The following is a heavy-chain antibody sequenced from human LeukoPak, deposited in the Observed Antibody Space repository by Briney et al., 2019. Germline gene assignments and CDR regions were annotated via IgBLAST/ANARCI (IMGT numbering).Heavy chain of an antibody. V-gene: IGHV3-23*01. CDR2: VSPPGGGT. CDR1: GFTFSNHG. D-gene: IGHD6-19*01. Sequence: PGGSLRLSCGGTGFTFSNHGMNWVRQAPGNGLEWLSGVSPPGGGTYYADSVKGRFTISRDNSENTVYLQMNSLRVEDTALYYCAKDIDWLAFEDWGQGTLVTVSS. J-gene: IGHJ4*02. CDR3: AKDIDWLAFED.